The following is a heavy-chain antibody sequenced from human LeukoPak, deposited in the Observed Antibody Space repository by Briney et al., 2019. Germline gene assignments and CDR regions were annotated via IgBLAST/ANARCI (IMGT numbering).Heavy chain of an antibody. D-gene: IGHD5-18*01. J-gene: IGHJ4*02. CDR3: ARGGDTAMVTAFDY. Sequence: PPETLSLTCTVSGGSISSYYWSWIRQPPGKGLEWIGYIYYSGSTNYNPSLKSRVTISVDTSKNQFSLKLSSVTAADTAVYYCARGGDTAMVTAFDYWGQGTLVTVSS. CDR2: IYYSGST. V-gene: IGHV4-59*01. CDR1: GGSISSYY.